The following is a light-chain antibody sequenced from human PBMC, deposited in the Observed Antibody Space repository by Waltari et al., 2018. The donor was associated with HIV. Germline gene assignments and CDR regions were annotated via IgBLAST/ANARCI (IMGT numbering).Light chain of an antibody. CDR3: TSYAGSNNLI. CDR2: EVT. V-gene: IGLV2-8*01. Sequence: QSALTQPPSASGSPGQSVTISCTGTSSDVGPYNYVSWYQQHPGQAPKLMIYEVTKRPSGVPDRFSGSKSGNTASLTVSGLQAEDEADYYCTSYAGSNNLIFGGGTKLTVL. J-gene: IGLJ2*01. CDR1: SSDVGPYNY.